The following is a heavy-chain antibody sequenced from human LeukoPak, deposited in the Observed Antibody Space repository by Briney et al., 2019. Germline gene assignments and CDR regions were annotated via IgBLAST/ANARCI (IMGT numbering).Heavy chain of an antibody. J-gene: IGHJ4*02. Sequence: SETLSLTRTVSGGSISSGGYYWSWIRQHPGKGLEWIGYIYYSGSTYYNPSLKSRVTISVDTSKNQFSLKLSSVTAADTAVYYCARGSVQWVGLDYWGQGTLVTVSS. CDR3: ARGSVQWVGLDY. CDR1: GGSISSGGYY. V-gene: IGHV4-31*03. CDR2: IYYSGST. D-gene: IGHD1-26*01.